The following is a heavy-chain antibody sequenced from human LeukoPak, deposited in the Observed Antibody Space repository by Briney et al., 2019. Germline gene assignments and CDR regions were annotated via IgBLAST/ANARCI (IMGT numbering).Heavy chain of an antibody. CDR1: EFTFTNYV. CDR3: AKGRTVGETSFDY. Sequence: GGSLRLSCAASEFTFTNYVMSWVRQAPGKGLEWVSHINGRGSTFYSDSVKGRFTISRDNLKNMVYLQMNSLRVEDTAVYYCAKGRTVGETSFDYWGHGTLVTVSS. CDR2: INGRGST. V-gene: IGHV3-23*01. J-gene: IGHJ4*01. D-gene: IGHD5-24*01.